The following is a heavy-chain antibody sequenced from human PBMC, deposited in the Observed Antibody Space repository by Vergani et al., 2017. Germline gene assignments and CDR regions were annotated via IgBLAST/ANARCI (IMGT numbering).Heavy chain of an antibody. Sequence: QVVESGGGLVQPGGSLRLSCAASVFTFSDCQMDWVRQAPGKGLEWVANIKHDGSDQYYVDSVRGRFTISRDNSKNSLYLQMNSLRAEDTAIYYCATYGRGGGWFGPWGQGTLVTVSS. CDR2: IKHDGSDQ. V-gene: IGHV3-7*01. J-gene: IGHJ5*02. CDR1: VFTFSDCQ. CDR3: ATYGRGGGWFGP. D-gene: IGHD3-10*01.